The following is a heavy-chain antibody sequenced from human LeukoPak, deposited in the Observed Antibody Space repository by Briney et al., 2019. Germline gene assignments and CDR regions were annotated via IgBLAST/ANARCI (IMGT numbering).Heavy chain of an antibody. J-gene: IGHJ4*02. V-gene: IGHV3-11*04. D-gene: IGHD3-22*01. CDR2: ISSSGSTI. Sequence: GGSLRLSRAASGFTFSDYYMSWIRQAPGKGLEWVSYISSSGSTIYYADSVKGRFTISRDNAKNSLYLQMNSLRAEDTAVYYCARAHYYDSSGYPNPFDYWGQGTLVTVSS. CDR1: GFTFSDYY. CDR3: ARAHYYDSSGYPNPFDY.